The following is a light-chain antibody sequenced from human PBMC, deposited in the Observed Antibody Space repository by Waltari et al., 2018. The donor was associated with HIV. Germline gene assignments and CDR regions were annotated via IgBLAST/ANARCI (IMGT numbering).Light chain of an antibody. CDR3: SSYAGTSNCVL. V-gene: IGLV2-11*01. Sequence: QSALTQPRSVSESPGQSVTISCTGTSSDVGAYNYVSWYQQHPGRAPKFIIYNVSERPSGVPDRFSGSKAGNTASLTISGLQAEDEADYYCSSYAGTSNCVLFGGGTKLTVL. CDR2: NVS. J-gene: IGLJ2*01. CDR1: SSDVGAYNY.